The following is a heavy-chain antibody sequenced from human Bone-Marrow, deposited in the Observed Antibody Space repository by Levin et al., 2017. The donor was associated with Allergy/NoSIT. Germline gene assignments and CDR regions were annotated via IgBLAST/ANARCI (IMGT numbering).Heavy chain of an antibody. V-gene: IGHV3-21*01. CDR3: ARGIRSEVRVAHKEAFGI. Sequence: GGSLRLSCTVSGFTFSIYSINWVRQAPGKGLEWVSSISSSGSDMYYVDSVRGRFTISRDNAKNSLTLQMNSLRAEDTAVYYCARGIRSEVRVAHKEAFGIWGQGTMVSVSS. J-gene: IGHJ3*02. CDR1: GFTFSIYS. CDR2: ISSSGSDM. D-gene: IGHD2-8*02.